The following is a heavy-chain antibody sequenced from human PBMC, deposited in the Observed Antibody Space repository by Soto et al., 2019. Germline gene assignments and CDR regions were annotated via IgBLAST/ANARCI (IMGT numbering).Heavy chain of an antibody. V-gene: IGHV3-30-3*01. Sequence: PGGSLRLSCSDPGFTFSSYTFHWVRRAPGSGLEWVAVISYDGSDKLYADSVKGRFTISRDNSKNTVYLQMNSLTTEDTAVYYCARDEAQEDAFDVWGQGTVVTVSS. CDR1: GFTFSSYT. J-gene: IGHJ3*01. CDR3: ARDEAQEDAFDV. CDR2: ISYDGSDK.